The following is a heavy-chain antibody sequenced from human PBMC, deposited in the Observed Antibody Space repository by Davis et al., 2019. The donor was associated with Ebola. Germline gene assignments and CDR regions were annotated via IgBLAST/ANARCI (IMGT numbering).Heavy chain of an antibody. CDR2: ISSSSSYT. V-gene: IGHV3-11*06. D-gene: IGHD3-3*01. Sequence: GGSLRLSCAASGFTFSDYYMSWIRQAPGKGLEWVSYISSSSSYTNYADSVKGRLTISRDNAKNSLYLQMNSLRAEDTAVYYCARAPVTIFGVVITYDAFDIWGQGTMVTVSS. CDR3: ARAPVTIFGVVITYDAFDI. J-gene: IGHJ3*02. CDR1: GFTFSDYY.